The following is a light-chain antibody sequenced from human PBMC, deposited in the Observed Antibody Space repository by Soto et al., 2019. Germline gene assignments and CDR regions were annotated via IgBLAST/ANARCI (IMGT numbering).Light chain of an antibody. CDR2: EVS. CDR3: SSYAGSNNWV. V-gene: IGLV2-8*01. CDR1: NSVVGSYNL. J-gene: IGLJ3*02. Sequence: QSALTQPASVSGSPGQSITISCTGTNSVVGSYNLVSWYQQHPGKAPKLMIYEVSKRPSGVPDRFSGSKSGNTASLTVSGLQAEDEADYYCSSYAGSNNWVFGGGTQLTVL.